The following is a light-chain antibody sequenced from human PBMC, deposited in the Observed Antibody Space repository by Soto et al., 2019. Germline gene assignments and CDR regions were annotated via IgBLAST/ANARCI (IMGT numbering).Light chain of an antibody. J-gene: IGKJ1*01. Sequence: EIVLTQSPGTLSLSPGERGTLSCRASQSISGTLAWYQQKPGQAPRLLFFGASIRATGLPDRFSGGGSGTDFTLTISRLEPEDFPVYYCQQYGSSPGTFGQGTKVDIK. V-gene: IGKV3-20*01. CDR2: GAS. CDR1: QSISGT. CDR3: QQYGSSPGT.